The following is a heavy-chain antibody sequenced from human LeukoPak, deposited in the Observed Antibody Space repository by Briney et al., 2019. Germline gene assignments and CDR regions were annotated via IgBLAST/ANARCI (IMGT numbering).Heavy chain of an antibody. CDR2: INSDGSST. Sequence: GGSLRLSCAASGFTFSSYWMLWVRQAPGKGLVWVSHINSDGSSTSYADSVKGRFTISRDNAKNTLYLQMNSLRAEDTAVYYCARDRDSSGWYPGYYYGMDVWGQGTTVTVSS. CDR1: GFTFSSYW. J-gene: IGHJ6*02. V-gene: IGHV3-74*01. D-gene: IGHD6-19*01. CDR3: ARDRDSSGWYPGYYYGMDV.